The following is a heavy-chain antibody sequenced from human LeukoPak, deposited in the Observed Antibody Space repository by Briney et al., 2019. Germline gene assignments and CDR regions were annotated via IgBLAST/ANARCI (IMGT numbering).Heavy chain of an antibody. CDR3: ARDQGGGSHSHAFDI. CDR2: IYHTGSN. J-gene: IGHJ3*02. CDR1: GGSVSSADYY. V-gene: IGHV4-61*03. D-gene: IGHD3-16*01. Sequence: SETLSLTCTVSGGSVSSADYYWTWIRHPPGKALEWIGYIYHTGSNNYKYSLKSRVTISLDTSKNRFSLRLTSMTAADTAIYYCARDQGGGSHSHAFDIWGQGTMVTVSS.